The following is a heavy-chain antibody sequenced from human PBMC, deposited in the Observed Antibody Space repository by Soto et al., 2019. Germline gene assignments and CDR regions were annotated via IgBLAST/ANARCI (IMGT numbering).Heavy chain of an antibody. D-gene: IGHD3-9*01. CDR2: ISYDGSNK. CDR1: GFTFSSYG. J-gene: IGHJ4*02. Sequence: QVQLVESGGGVVQPGRSLRLSCAASGFTFSSYGMHWVRQAPGKGLEWVAVISYDGSNKYYADSVKGRFTISRDNSKNTLYLQMNSLGAENTAWCYCASGLRGYFHWLLWGLFVYWGQGPLVTVSS. CDR3: ASGLRGYFHWLLWGLFVY. V-gene: IGHV3-30*03.